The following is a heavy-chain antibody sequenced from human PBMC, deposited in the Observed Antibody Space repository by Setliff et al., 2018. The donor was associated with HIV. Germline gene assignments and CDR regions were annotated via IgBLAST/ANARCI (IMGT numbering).Heavy chain of an antibody. CDR2: IYHSGIV. V-gene: IGHV4-4*02. CDR3: ARVRLRVPPSIFDY. J-gene: IGHJ4*02. CDR1: GGSISSSNW. Sequence: PSETLSLTCAVSGGSISSSNWWSWVRQPPGKGLEWIGEIYHSGIVNYNPSLQSRVTISTDTSKNQFSLRLNSVTVADTAVYYCARVRLRVPPSIFDYWGMGSLVTVSS. D-gene: IGHD2-2*01.